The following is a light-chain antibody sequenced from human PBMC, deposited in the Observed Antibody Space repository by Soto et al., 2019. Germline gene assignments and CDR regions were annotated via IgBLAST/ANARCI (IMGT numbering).Light chain of an antibody. Sequence: IRLTQSPSSLSASVGDTVTITCRASQGVSSYLAWYQQKPGKAPKLLIYSASTLQSGVPSRFRGSGSGTDFTLTISSLQPEDFATYYCHQLNSYPRTFXQGTKADIK. CDR1: QGVSSY. CDR2: SAS. CDR3: HQLNSYPRT. V-gene: IGKV1-9*01. J-gene: IGKJ1*01.